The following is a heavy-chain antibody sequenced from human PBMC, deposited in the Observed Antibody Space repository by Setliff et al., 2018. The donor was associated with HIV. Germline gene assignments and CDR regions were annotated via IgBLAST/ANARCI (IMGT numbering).Heavy chain of an antibody. V-gene: IGHV4-4*09. CDR1: GDSIRGYY. J-gene: IGHJ6*02. CDR2: IYTGGNSYNPSP. D-gene: IGHD3-3*01. CDR3: ARLMEDDYWSGRYYFYGMDV. Sequence: ETLSLTCSASGDSIRGYYWSWIRQPPGKGLEWIGYIYTGGNSYNPSPNYNPSLKSRVTVSVDTSKNEFNLKLSSVTAADTAVYYCARLMEDDYWSGRYYFYGMDVWGQGTTVTVS.